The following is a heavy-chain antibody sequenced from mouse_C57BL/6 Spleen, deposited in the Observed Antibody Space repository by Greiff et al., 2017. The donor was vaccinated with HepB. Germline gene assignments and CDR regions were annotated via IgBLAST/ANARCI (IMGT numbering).Heavy chain of an antibody. D-gene: IGHD1-1*01. CDR1: GYTFTDHT. V-gene: IGHV1-78*01. J-gene: IGHJ1*03. Sequence: VQLQQSDAELVKPGASVKISCKVSGYTFTDHTIHWMKQRPEQGLEWIGYIYPRDGSTKYNEKFKGKATLTADKSSSTAYMQLNSLTSEDSAVYFCARERDYYGSSYVDWYFDVWGTGTTVTVSS. CDR3: ARERDYYGSSYVDWYFDV. CDR2: IYPRDGST.